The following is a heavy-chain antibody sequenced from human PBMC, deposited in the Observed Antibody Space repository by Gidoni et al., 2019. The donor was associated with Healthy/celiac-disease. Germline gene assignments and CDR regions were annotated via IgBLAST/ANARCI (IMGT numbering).Heavy chain of an antibody. CDR1: GGSISSYY. D-gene: IGHD3-22*01. J-gene: IGHJ6*02. V-gene: IGHV4-59*01. Sequence: QVQLQESGPGLVKPSETLSLTCTVPGGSISSYYWSWIRQPPGKGLEWIGYIYYSGSTNYNPSLKSRVTISVDTSKNQFSLKLSSVTAADTAVYYCARIGAYRGMDVWGQGTTVTVSS. CDR3: ARIGAYRGMDV. CDR2: IYYSGST.